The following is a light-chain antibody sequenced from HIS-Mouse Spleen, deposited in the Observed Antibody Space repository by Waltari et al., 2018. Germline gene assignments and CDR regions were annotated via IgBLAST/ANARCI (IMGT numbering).Light chain of an antibody. V-gene: IGLV2-14*03. J-gene: IGLJ2*01. CDR2: DVS. CDR1: SSDVGGYNY. Sequence: QSALTQPASVSGSPGQSITISCTGTSSDVGGYNYVSWYPQHPGKAPKLMIYDVSNRPSGGSNRFSGSKSGNTASLTISGLQAEDEADYYCSSYTSSSFNVVFGGGTKLTVL. CDR3: SSYTSSSFNVV.